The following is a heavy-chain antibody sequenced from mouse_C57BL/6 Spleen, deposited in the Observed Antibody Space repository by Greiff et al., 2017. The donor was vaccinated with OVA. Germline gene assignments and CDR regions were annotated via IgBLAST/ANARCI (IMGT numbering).Heavy chain of an antibody. CDR1: GYTFTDYE. D-gene: IGHD2-5*01. CDR2: IDPETGGT. V-gene: IGHV1-15*01. Sequence: VQLQQSGAELVRPGASVTLSCKASGYTFTDYEMHWVKQTPVHGLEWIGAIDPETGGTAYNQKFKGKAILTADKSSSTAYMELRSLTSEDSAVYYCTRHYSNGGAWFAYWGQGTLVTVSA. J-gene: IGHJ3*01. CDR3: TRHYSNGGAWFAY.